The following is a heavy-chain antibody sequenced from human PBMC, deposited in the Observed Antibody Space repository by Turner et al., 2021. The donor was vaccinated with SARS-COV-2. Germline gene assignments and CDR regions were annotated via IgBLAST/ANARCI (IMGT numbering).Heavy chain of an antibody. D-gene: IGHD3-22*01. CDR2: ISSSGSTI. J-gene: IGHJ5*02. V-gene: IGHV3-48*03. CDR3: ASQIHGGYYSNWFDP. CDR1: GFTFSSYE. Sequence: EVQLVESGGGLVQPGGSLILSCAASGFTFSSYEMNWVRQAPGKGLEWVSYISSSGSTIYYADSVKGRFTISRDNAKNSLYLQMNSLRAGDTAVYYCASQIHGGYYSNWFDPWGQGTLVTVSS.